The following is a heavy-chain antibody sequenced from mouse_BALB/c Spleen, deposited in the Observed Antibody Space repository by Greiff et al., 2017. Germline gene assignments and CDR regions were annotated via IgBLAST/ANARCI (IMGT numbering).Heavy chain of an antibody. CDR3: ARPYGSSYDWYFDV. CDR1: GFTFSSYA. CDR2: ISSGGSYT. D-gene: IGHD1-1*01. Sequence: EVKLVESGGGLVKPGGSLKLSCAASGFTFSSYAMSWVRQSPEKRLEWVAEISSGGSYTYYPDTVTGRFTISRDNAKNTLYLEMSSLRSEDTAMYYCARPYGSSYDWYFDVWGAGTTVTVSS. V-gene: IGHV5-9-4*01. J-gene: IGHJ1*01.